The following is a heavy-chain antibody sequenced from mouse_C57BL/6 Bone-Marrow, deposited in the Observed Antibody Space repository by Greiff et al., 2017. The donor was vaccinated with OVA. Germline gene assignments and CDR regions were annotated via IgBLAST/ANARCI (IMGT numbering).Heavy chain of an antibody. CDR3: ARDGGIYYGSSSYFEV. J-gene: IGHJ1*03. Sequence: DVQLVESGGGLVKPGGSLKLSCAASGFTFSSYAMSWVRQTPEKRLEWVATISDGGSYTYYPDHVKGRFTISRDNAKNNLYLQMSQLKSEDTAMYYCARDGGIYYGSSSYFEVWGTGTTVTVSS. CDR2: ISDGGSYT. CDR1: GFTFSSYA. D-gene: IGHD1-1*01. V-gene: IGHV5-4*01.